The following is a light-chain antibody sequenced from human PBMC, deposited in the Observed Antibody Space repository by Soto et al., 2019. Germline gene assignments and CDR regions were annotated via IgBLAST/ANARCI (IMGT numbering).Light chain of an antibody. CDR3: VLYRASGPVV. Sequence: QTVVTQEPSLSVSPGGTVTLTCGLNSGSVSTDFYPSWYQPTPGQAPRTRIYSTSTRSSGVPDRFSGSVLGDKAALTITGAQAGAECAYDCVLYRASGPVVFGGGTTLTVL. CDR2: STS. J-gene: IGLJ2*01. CDR1: SGSVSTDFY. V-gene: IGLV8-61*01.